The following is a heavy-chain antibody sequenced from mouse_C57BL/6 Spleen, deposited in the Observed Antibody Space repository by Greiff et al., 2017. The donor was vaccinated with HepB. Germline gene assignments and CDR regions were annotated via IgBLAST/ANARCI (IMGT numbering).Heavy chain of an antibody. CDR2: ISYSGRT. D-gene: IGHD3-1*01. CDR1: GSSITSGYD. Sequence: EVQLQESGPGMVQPSQSLSLTCTVTGSSITSGYDWHWIRHFPGNKLEWMGYISYSGRTNYNPSLKSRISITHDTSKNQCFLKLNAVTTEDTATYYCARDSSGFAYWGQGTLVTVSA. CDR3: ARDSSGFAY. V-gene: IGHV3-1*01. J-gene: IGHJ3*01.